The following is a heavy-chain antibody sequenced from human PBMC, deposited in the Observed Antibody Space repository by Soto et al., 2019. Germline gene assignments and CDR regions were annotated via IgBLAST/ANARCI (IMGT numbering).Heavy chain of an antibody. Sequence: SETLSLTCTVSGGSISSGGYYWSWIRQHPGKGLEWIGYIYYSGSTYYNPSLKSRVTISVDTSKNQFSLKLSSVTAADTAVYYCARGPPLFPGGYYMDVWGKGTTVTVSS. D-gene: IGHD3-16*01. J-gene: IGHJ6*03. V-gene: IGHV4-31*03. CDR3: ARGPPLFPGGYYMDV. CDR2: IYYSGST. CDR1: GGSISSGGYY.